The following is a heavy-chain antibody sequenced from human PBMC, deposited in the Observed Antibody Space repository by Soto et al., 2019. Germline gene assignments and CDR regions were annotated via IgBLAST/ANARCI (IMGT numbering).Heavy chain of an antibody. Sequence: GASVKVSCKASGYTFTSYDISWVRQAPGQGLEWMGWISAYNGNTNYAQKLQGRVTMTTDTSTSTAYMELRSLRSDDTAVYYCARVENIVVVDAFDIWGQGTMVTVSS. V-gene: IGHV1-18*01. J-gene: IGHJ3*02. CDR1: GYTFTSYD. D-gene: IGHD3-22*01. CDR2: ISAYNGNT. CDR3: ARVENIVVVDAFDI.